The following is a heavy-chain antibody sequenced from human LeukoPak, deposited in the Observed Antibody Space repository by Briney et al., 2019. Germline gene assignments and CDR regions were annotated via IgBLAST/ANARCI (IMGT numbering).Heavy chain of an antibody. CDR1: GYTFTSYA. D-gene: IGHD6-19*01. V-gene: IGHV1-3*01. CDR2: INAGNGNT. CDR3: ARHLIAVAVYSYYYGVDV. J-gene: IGHJ6*02. Sequence: ASVKVSCKASGYTFTSYAMHWVRRAPGQRLEWMGWINAGNGNTKYSQKFQGRVAITRDTFATTAYMELSSLRSEDTAVYYCARHLIAVAVYSYYYGVDVWGQGTTVTVSS.